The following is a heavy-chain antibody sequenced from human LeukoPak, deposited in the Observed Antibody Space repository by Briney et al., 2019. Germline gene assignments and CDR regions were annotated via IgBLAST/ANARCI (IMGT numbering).Heavy chain of an antibody. J-gene: IGHJ6*03. Sequence: PSETLSLTCAVYGGPFSGYYWSWIRQPPGKGLEWIGEINHSGSTNYNPSLKSRVTISVDTSKNQFSLKLSSVTAADTAVYYCARECPIPYYMDVWGKGTTVTVSS. CDR2: INHSGST. CDR3: ARECPIPYYMDV. V-gene: IGHV4-34*01. CDR1: GGPFSGYY.